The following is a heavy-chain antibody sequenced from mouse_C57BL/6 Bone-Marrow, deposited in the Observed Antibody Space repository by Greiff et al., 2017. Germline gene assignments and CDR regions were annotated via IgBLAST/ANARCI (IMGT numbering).Heavy chain of an antibody. CDR1: GYTFTSYW. J-gene: IGHJ1*03. D-gene: IGHD2-5*01. V-gene: IGHV1-55*01. CDR2: IYPGSGST. Sequence: VQLQQPGAELVKPGASVKMSCKASGYTFTSYWITWVKQRPGQGLEWIGDIYPGSGSTNYNEKFKSKATLTVDTSSSTAYMQLSSLTSEDSAVYYCARPYYSNDGYFDVWGTGTTVTGSS. CDR3: ARPYYSNDGYFDV.